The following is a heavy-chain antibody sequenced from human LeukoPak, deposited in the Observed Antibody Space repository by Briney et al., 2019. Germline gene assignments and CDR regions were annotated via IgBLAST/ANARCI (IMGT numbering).Heavy chain of an antibody. J-gene: IGHJ4*02. V-gene: IGHV1-69*06. D-gene: IGHD6-19*01. CDR2: IIPIFGTA. CDR3: ARAPSIAVAGYYFDY. CDR1: GYTFTGYY. Sequence: ASVKVSCKASGYTFTGYYMHWVRQAPGQGLEWMGGIIPIFGTANYAQKFQGRVTITADKSTSTAYMELSSLRSEDTAVYYCARAPSIAVAGYYFDYWGQGTLVTVSS.